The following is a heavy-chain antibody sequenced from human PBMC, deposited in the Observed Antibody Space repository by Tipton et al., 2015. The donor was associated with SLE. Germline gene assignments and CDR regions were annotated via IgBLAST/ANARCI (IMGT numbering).Heavy chain of an antibody. CDR3: ASSLWFREPHYFDY. CDR1: GFTFSDYA. CDR2: ISGSGGST. Sequence: SLRLSCAASGFTFSDYAMSWVRQAPGKGLEWVSGISGSGGSTSYADSVKGRFTISRDRSKNTVYLQMDSLRAEDTAVYYCASSLWFREPHYFDYWGQGTLVTVSS. D-gene: IGHD3-10*01. J-gene: IGHJ4*02. V-gene: IGHV3-23*01.